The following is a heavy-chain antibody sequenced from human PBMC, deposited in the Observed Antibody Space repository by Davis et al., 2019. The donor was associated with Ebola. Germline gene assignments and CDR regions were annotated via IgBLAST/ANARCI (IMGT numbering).Heavy chain of an antibody. CDR1: GFTFSSYG. J-gene: IGHJ4*02. Sequence: PGGSLRLSCAASGFTFSSYGMHWVRQAPGKGLEWVAVISYDGSNKYYADSVKGRFTISRDNSKNTLYLQMNSLRAEDAAVYYCARDQSSGWAYYFDYWGQGTLVTVSS. D-gene: IGHD6-19*01. CDR2: ISYDGSNK. CDR3: ARDQSSGWAYYFDY. V-gene: IGHV3-30*03.